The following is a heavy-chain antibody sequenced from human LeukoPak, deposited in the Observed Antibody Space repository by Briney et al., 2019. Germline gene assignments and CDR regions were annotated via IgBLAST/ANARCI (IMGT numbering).Heavy chain of an antibody. CDR1: GFTFDDYA. Sequence: GRSLRLSCAASGFTFDDYAMHWVRQAPGKGLEWVSGISWNSGSIGYADSVKGRFTISRDNSKNTLYLQMNSLRAEDTAVYYCAKALNWNEYYYYYGMDVWGQGTTVTVSS. J-gene: IGHJ6*02. V-gene: IGHV3-9*01. CDR3: AKALNWNEYYYYYGMDV. CDR2: ISWNSGSI. D-gene: IGHD1-1*01.